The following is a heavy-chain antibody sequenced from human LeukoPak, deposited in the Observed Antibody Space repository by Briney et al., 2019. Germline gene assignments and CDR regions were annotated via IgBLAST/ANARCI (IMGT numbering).Heavy chain of an antibody. J-gene: IGHJ4*02. Sequence: GSLRLSCAASGFTLSSYAMSWVRQAPGKGLEWVSAISDTGNTYHADSVKGRFTISRDSSKNTLFLQMNRLRPEDAAVYYCAKAPVATCRGAFCYPFDYWGLGTLVTVSS. CDR1: GFTLSSYA. D-gene: IGHD2-15*01. V-gene: IGHV3-23*01. CDR2: ISDTGNT. CDR3: AKAPVATCRGAFCYPFDY.